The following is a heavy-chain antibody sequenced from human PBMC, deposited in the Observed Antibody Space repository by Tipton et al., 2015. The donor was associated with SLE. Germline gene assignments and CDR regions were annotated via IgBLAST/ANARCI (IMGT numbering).Heavy chain of an antibody. D-gene: IGHD6-19*01. Sequence: TLSLTCAVYGGSFSGYYWSWIRQPPGKGLEWIGEINHSGSTNYNPSLKSRVTISVDTSKNQFSLKLSSVTAADTAVYYCARPGVAGPYYFDYWGQGTLVTVSP. J-gene: IGHJ4*02. CDR1: GGSFSGYY. V-gene: IGHV4-34*01. CDR3: ARPGVAGPYYFDY. CDR2: INHSGST.